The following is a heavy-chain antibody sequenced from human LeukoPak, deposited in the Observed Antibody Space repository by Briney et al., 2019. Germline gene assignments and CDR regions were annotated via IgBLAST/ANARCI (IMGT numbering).Heavy chain of an antibody. CDR3: ARTSRHFYNSGGNSIPWPDGMDV. D-gene: IGHD3-10*01. V-gene: IGHV4-59*01. Sequence: SETLSLTCTVSGAPISNYYWTWMRQAPGKGLEWIGYVYYTGSTNYNPSLKSRVTISLDTSKNQFFLKLSAVTAADTAVYYCARTSRHFYNSGGNSIPWPDGMDVWGQGTTVTVSS. CDR1: GAPISNYY. J-gene: IGHJ6*02. CDR2: VYYTGST.